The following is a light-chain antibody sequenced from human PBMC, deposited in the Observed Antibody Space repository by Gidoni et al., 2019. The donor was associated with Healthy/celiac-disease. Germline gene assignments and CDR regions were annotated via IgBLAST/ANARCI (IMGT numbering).Light chain of an antibody. CDR2: SNN. CDR1: SSNIGSNT. CDR3: AAWDDSLNDHVV. V-gene: IGLV1-44*01. J-gene: IGLJ2*01. Sequence: QSSLTQPPSASGTPGQGVTISCSGSSSNIGSNTVNWYQQHPGTAPKLLISSNNQRPSGVPDRFSGSKSGTSASLAISGLQSEDEADYYCAAWDDSLNDHVVFGGGTKLTVL.